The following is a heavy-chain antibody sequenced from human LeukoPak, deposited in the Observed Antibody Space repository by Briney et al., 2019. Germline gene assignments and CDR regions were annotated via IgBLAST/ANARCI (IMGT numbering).Heavy chain of an antibody. CDR1: GFTFSSYS. CDR2: ISSSSSYI. J-gene: IGHJ6*02. V-gene: IGHV3-21*01. D-gene: IGHD2-2*01. CDR3: AGGNCSSTSCYENEVDYYGMDV. Sequence: PGGSLRLSCAASGFTFSSYSMNWVRQAPGKGLEWVSSISSSSSYIYHADSVKGRFTISRDNAKNSLYLQMNSLRAEDTAVYYCAGGNCSSTSCYENEVDYYGMDVWGQGTTVTVSS.